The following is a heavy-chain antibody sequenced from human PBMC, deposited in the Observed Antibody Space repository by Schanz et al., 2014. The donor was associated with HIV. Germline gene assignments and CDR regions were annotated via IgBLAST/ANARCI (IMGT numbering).Heavy chain of an antibody. V-gene: IGHV4-34*10. D-gene: IGHD3-22*01. Sequence: QVQLVESGGGLVKPGGSLRLSCAASGFTFNDYYMTWIRQAPGKGLEWIGQITHNGKTKYNVSLKSRVRMAVDTSKNQFSLKVTSVTAADTAVYYCARSYYYDGSPLPLDSWGQGTLVTVSS. J-gene: IGHJ4*02. CDR2: ITHNGKT. CDR1: GFTFNDYY. CDR3: ARSYYYDGSPLPLDS.